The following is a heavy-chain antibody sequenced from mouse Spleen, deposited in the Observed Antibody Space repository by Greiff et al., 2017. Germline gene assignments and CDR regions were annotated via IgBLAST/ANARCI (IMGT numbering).Heavy chain of an antibody. V-gene: IGHV3-6*01. Sequence: VQLKESGPGLVKPSQSLSLTCSASGYSFTSCYYWKWIRQPAGNKVEWMGIISYDGSNNYNPSLKNRISITRDTSKNQFFLKMNSVTTEDTAKYYCARAQTGTYFDVWGKGTTVTVSS. J-gene: IGHJ1*03. D-gene: IGHD4-1*01. CDR1: GYSFTSCYY. CDR2: ISYDGSN. CDR3: ARAQTGTYFDV.